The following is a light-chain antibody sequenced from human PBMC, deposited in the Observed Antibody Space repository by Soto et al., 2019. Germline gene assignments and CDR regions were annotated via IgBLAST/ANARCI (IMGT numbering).Light chain of an antibody. J-gene: IGLJ3*02. CDR3: AAWDDSLNGSWV. CDR2: SDD. Sequence: QSVLTQPPSVSEAPRQRVTISCSGSSSNIGNNAVNWYQQLPGKAPKLLIYSDDLLPSGVSDRFSGSKSSTSASLAISGLQSEDEADYYCAAWDDSLNGSWVFGGGTKLTVL. V-gene: IGLV1-36*01. CDR1: SSNIGNNA.